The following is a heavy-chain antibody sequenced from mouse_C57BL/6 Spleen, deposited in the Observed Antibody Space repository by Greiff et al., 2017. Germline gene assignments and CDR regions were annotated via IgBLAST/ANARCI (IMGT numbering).Heavy chain of an antibody. CDR3: VRHYGYPWYFDV. CDR2: IRSKSNNYAT. Sequence: EVKLVESGGGLVQPKGSLKLSCAASGFSFNTYAMNWVRQAPGKGLEWVARIRSKSNNYATYYADSVKDRFTISRDDSESMLYLQMNNLKTEDTAMYYCVRHYGYPWYFDVWGTGTTVTVSS. D-gene: IGHD2-2*01. J-gene: IGHJ1*03. CDR1: GFSFNTYA. V-gene: IGHV10-1*01.